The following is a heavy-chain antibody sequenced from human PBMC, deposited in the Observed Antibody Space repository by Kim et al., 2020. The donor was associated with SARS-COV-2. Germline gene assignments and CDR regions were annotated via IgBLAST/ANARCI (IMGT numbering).Heavy chain of an antibody. V-gene: IGHV4-39*01. J-gene: IGHJ4*02. CDR3: ARHWDVILAAAGANFDY. D-gene: IGHD6-13*01. Sequence: LKSRVTISVDTSKNQFSLKLSSVTAADTAVYYCARHWDVILAAAGANFDYWGQGTLVTVSS.